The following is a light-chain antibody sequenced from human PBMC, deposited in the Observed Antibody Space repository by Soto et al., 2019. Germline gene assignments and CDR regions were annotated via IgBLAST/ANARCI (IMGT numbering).Light chain of an antibody. CDR2: EVS. CDR3: TSHTSSNTYG. CDR1: SSDVGTYNR. Sequence: QSALTQPPSVSGSPGQSVTISCTGSSSDVGTYNRVSWYQQPPGTAPKLMIYEVSNRPSGVPDRFSGSKSGNTASLTISGLQAEDEADYYCTSHTSSNTYGLGTGTKVTVL. J-gene: IGLJ1*01. V-gene: IGLV2-18*02.